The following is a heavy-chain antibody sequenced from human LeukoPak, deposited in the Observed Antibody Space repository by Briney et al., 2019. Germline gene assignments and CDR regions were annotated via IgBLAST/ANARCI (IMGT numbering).Heavy chain of an antibody. V-gene: IGHV3-23*01. Sequence: PGGSLRLSCAASGFTFSSYAMHWVRQAPGKGLEWVSAISGSGGSTYYADSVKGRFTISRDNSKNTLYLQMNSLRAEDTAVYYCAKSHSTYYYDSSGYPDAFDIWGQGTMVTVSS. J-gene: IGHJ3*02. CDR1: GFTFSSYA. CDR3: AKSHSTYYYDSSGYPDAFDI. D-gene: IGHD3-22*01. CDR2: ISGSGGST.